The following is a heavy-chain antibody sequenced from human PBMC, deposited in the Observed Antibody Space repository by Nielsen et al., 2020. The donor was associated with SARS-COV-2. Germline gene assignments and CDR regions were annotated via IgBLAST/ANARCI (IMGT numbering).Heavy chain of an antibody. V-gene: IGHV3-30-3*01. CDR2: ISYDGSNK. CDR3: ARGSSTIYYGMDV. J-gene: IGHJ6*02. D-gene: IGHD2-2*01. Sequence: GESLKISCAASGFTFSSYAMHWVRQSPGKGLEWVAVISYDGSNKYYADSVKGRFTISRDNSTNTLYLQMNSLRAEDTAVYYCARGSSTIYYGMDVWGQGTTVTVSS. CDR1: GFTFSSYA.